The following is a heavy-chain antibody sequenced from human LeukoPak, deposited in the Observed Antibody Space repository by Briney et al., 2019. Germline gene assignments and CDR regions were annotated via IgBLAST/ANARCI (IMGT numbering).Heavy chain of an antibody. J-gene: IGHJ3*02. CDR2: ISWDGVST. CDR1: GFTFDDYT. CDR3: AKDWGYDSDAFDI. V-gene: IGHV3-43*01. D-gene: IGHD3-16*01. Sequence: PGGSLRLSCAASGFTFDDYTMHWVRQAPGKGLEWVSLISWDGVSTYYADSVKGRFTISRDNSKNSLYLQMNSLRTEDTALYYCAKDWGYDSDAFDIWGQGTMVTVSS.